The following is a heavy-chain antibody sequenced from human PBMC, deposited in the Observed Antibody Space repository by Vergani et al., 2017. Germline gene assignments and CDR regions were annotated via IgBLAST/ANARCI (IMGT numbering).Heavy chain of an antibody. CDR1: GFRFSSYG. CDR3: AKARDPNCKGGNCYSYYYGLDL. Sequence: QVQLVESGGGVVQPGRSLRLSCAASGFRFSSYGMNWVRQAPGKGLEWVAVIWYDGSNKYYADSVKGRFTISRDNSKDTLYLQMNSLRVEDTAIYYCAKARDPNCKGGNCYSYYYGLDLWGQGTTVTGSS. CDR2: IWYDGSNK. V-gene: IGHV3-33*06. D-gene: IGHD2-21*01. J-gene: IGHJ6*02.